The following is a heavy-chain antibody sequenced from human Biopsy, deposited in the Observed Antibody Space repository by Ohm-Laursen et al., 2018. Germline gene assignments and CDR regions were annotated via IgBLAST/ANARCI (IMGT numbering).Heavy chain of an antibody. D-gene: IGHD3-3*01. V-gene: IGHV4-59*07. CDR1: GESMGTYY. CDR2: IYYSGTT. CDR3: ARVRGGFLEWFDY. Sequence: SDTLSLTCTVSGESMGTYYWTWIRQPPGKGLEWIASIYYSGTTSKNPSLKSRVTISVDTSKRQFYLELSSVTAADTAIYYCARVRGGFLEWFDYWGQGTLITVSS. J-gene: IGHJ5*01.